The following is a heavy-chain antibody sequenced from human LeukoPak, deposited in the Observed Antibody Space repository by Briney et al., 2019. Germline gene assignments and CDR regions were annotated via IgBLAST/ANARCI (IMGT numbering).Heavy chain of an antibody. CDR1: GGSISNSNW. V-gene: IGHV4-4*02. D-gene: IGHD5-24*01. Sequence: SETLSLTCAVSGGSISNSNWRSWVRRPPGKGLEWIGEIYHSGYTNYNPPLKSRVTISVDKSKNQFSLKLSSVTAADTAVYYCARGGYGGYNFIYWGLGTLVTVSS. CDR3: ARGGYGGYNFIY. J-gene: IGHJ4*02. CDR2: IYHSGYT.